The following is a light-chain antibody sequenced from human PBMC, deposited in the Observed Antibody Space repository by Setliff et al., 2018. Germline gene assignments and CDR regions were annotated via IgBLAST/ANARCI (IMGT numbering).Light chain of an antibody. Sequence: QSALTQPAAVSGSPGQSIAISCAGTSSDVGGYNYVSWYQQHPGKAPKLIIYEVTKRPSGVSDRFSGSKSGNTASLTISGLQAEDEAYYYCLSYTSKTTHALFAGGTKVPS. CDR3: LSYTSKTTHAL. CDR1: SSDVGGYNY. CDR2: EVT. J-gene: IGLJ2*01. V-gene: IGLV2-14*03.